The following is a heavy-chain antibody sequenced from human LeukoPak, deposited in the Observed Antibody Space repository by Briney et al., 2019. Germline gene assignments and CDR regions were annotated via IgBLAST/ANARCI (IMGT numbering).Heavy chain of an antibody. CDR1: GYSYTSYW. CDR2: IDPSDSYT. V-gene: IGHV5-10-1*01. J-gene: IGHJ6*02. CDR3: AIKDYYYYGMDV. Sequence: GESLKLSCKGSGYSYTSYWISWVRQMPGKGLEWMGRIDPSDSYTNYSPSFQGHVTISADKSISTAYLQWSSLKASDTAMYYCAIKDYYYYGMDVWGQGTTVTVSS.